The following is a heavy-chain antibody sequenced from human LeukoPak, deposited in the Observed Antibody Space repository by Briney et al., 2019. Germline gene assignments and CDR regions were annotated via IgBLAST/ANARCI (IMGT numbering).Heavy chain of an antibody. J-gene: IGHJ4*02. D-gene: IGHD6-19*01. CDR3: VRDNLENQWLERSY. Sequence: TGGSLRLSCAASGFTVSSNYMSWVRQAPGKGLEWVSQISASETSIKYADSVRGRFTISRDNVKNSVYLQMNSLRAEDTAIYYCVRDNLENQWLERSYWGQGTLVTVSS. V-gene: IGHV3-48*01. CDR2: ISASETSI. CDR1: GFTVSSNY.